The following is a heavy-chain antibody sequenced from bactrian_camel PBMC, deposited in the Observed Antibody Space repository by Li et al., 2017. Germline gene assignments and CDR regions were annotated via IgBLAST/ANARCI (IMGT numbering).Heavy chain of an antibody. CDR2: IFTAGTT. J-gene: IGHJ4*01. CDR1: AYTYSTHC. CDR3: ARGSHRLD. V-gene: IGHV3S53*01. Sequence: QVQLVESGGGSVQAGGSLRLSCVASAYTYSTHCMAWFRQAPGKARERVARIFTAGTTSYADSVKGRFTVSRDNAKNTVYLQMNSLKSEDTALYYCARGSHRLDWGQGTQVTVS.